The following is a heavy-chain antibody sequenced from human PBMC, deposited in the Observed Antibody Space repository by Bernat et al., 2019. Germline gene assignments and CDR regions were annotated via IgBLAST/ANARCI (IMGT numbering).Heavy chain of an antibody. V-gene: IGHV4-31*01. D-gene: IGHD6-6*01. CDR3: ARGFKYSSSSEVGHCDY. J-gene: IGHJ4*02. Sequence: QVQLQESGPGLVKPSQTLSLTCTVSGGSISSGGYYWSWIRQHPGKGLEWIGYIYYSGSTYYNPSLKSLVTISVDTSKNQFSLKLSSVTAADTAVYYCARGFKYSSSSEVGHCDYWGQGTLVTLSS. CDR1: GGSISSGGYY. CDR2: IYYSGST.